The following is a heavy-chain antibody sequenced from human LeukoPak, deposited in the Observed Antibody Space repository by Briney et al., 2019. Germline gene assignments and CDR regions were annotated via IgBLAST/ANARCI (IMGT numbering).Heavy chain of an antibody. D-gene: IGHD2-21*01. CDR1: GYTFTKYV. J-gene: IGHJ4*02. CDR3: ARDDCGDTCYPGGY. Sequence: GASVKVSCKASGYTFTKYVVHWVRPAPGQRPEWMGWINAGNGDTKYSQNFQDRVTITRDTSANTAYMELSSLTSEDTALYYCARDDCGDTCYPGGYWGQGTLVTVSS. V-gene: IGHV1-3*01. CDR2: INAGNGDT.